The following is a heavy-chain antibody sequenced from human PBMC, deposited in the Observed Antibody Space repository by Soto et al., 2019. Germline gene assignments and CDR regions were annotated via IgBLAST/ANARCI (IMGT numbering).Heavy chain of an antibody. CDR2: IIPIFGTA. CDR3: ARARVGATTARSYYFDY. J-gene: IGHJ4*02. Sequence: SVKVSFKASGGTFSSYAISWLRQAPGQGLEWMGGIIPIFGTANYAQKFQGRVTITADESTSTAYMELSSLRSEDTAVYYCARARVGATTARSYYFDYWGQGTLVTSPQ. CDR1: GGTFSSYA. V-gene: IGHV1-69*13. D-gene: IGHD1-26*01.